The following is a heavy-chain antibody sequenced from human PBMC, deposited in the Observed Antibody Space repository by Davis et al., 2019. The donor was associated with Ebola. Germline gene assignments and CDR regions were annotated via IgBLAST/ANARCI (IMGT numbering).Heavy chain of an antibody. V-gene: IGHV3-30-3*01. CDR1: GFTFSSYA. J-gene: IGHJ1*01. D-gene: IGHD3-3*01. CDR2: ISYDGSNK. Sequence: PGGSLRLSCAASGFTFSSYAMHWVRQAPGKGLEWVAVISYDGSNKYYADSVKGRFTISRDNSKNTLYLQMNSLRAEDTAVYYCARGLRFLERCFQHWGQGTLVTVSS. CDR3: ARGLRFLERCFQH.